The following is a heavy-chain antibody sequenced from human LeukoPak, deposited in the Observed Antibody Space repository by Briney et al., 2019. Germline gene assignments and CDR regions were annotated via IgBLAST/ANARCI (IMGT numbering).Heavy chain of an antibody. Sequence: SETLSLTCAVYGGSFSGYYWTWIRQPPGKGLEWIGEIHYSGSATYNPSLKSRVTISVDTSKNQFSLKLTSVTAADTAVYYCARQSYSSSYYFVNPWGQGTLVTVSS. D-gene: IGHD6-13*01. CDR1: GGSFSGYY. V-gene: IGHV4-34*01. CDR2: IHYSGSA. CDR3: ARQSYSSSYYFVNP. J-gene: IGHJ5*02.